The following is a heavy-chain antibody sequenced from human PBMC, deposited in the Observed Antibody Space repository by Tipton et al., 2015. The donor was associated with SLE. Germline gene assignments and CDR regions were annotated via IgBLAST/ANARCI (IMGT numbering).Heavy chain of an antibody. J-gene: IGHJ6*02. CDR3: ARSSTTFYGMDV. CDR2: ISSSSSYI. Sequence: SLRLSCAASGFTFSSYSMNWVRQAPGKGLEWVSSISSSSSYIYYADSVKGRFTISRDNAKNSLYLQMNSLRAEDTAVYYCARSSTTFYGMDVWGQGTTVTVSS. V-gene: IGHV3-21*01. D-gene: IGHD2-2*01. CDR1: GFTFSSYS.